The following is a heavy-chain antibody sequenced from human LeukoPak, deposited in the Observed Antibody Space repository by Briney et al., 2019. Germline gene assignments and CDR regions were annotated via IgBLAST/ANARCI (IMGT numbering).Heavy chain of an antibody. D-gene: IGHD3-22*01. J-gene: IGHJ4*02. CDR1: GYTLTELS. V-gene: IGHV1-24*01. Sequence: GASVKVSCKVAGYTLTELSMHWVRQAPGKGLERMGGFDPEDGETIYAQKFQGRVTMTEDTSTDTAYMELSSLRSEDTAVYYCAPELAHYDSSGGFDDWGQGTLVPVSS. CDR3: APELAHYDSSGGFDD. CDR2: FDPEDGET.